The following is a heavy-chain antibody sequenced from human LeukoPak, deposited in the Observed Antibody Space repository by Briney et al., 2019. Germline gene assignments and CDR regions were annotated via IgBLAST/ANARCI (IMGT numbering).Heavy chain of an antibody. CDR3: ARIQDDFSSGYYPYYFDY. D-gene: IGHD3-3*01. CDR1: GGSISSDY. CDR2: IYYSGST. Sequence: SETLSLTCTVSGGSISSDYWSWIRQPPGNGLEWIGDIYYSGSTTYNPSLKSRVAISVDTSKNQFSLKLSSVTAEDTAVYYCARIQDDFSSGYYPYYFDYWGQGTLVTVSS. V-gene: IGHV4-59*01. J-gene: IGHJ4*02.